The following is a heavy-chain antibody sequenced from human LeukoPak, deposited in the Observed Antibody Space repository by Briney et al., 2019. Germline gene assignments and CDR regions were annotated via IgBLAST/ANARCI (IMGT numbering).Heavy chain of an antibody. CDR1: GGSFSGYY. V-gene: IGHV4-34*01. D-gene: IGHD3-10*01. CDR3: ARAVSARYYGSGSYYGPYYYYGVDV. CDR2: INHSGST. Sequence: SETLSLTCAVYGGSFSGYYWSWIRQPPGKGLEWIGEINHSGSTNYNPSLKSRVTISVDTSKNQFSLELSSVTAADTAVYYCARAVSARYYGSGSYYGPYYYYGVDVWGQGTTVTVSS. J-gene: IGHJ6*02.